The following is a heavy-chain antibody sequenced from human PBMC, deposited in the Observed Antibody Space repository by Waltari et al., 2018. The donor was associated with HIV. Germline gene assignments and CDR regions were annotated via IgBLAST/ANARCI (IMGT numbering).Heavy chain of an antibody. D-gene: IGHD3-3*01. Sequence: EVQLSESGGGLVQPGESLRLSCVGSDFNVTTYDMAWVRQTPGRGLHWISSLSRSDLETYYADSVNGRFSVSRDDAENTLHLHMDRLTVDDTALYYCVRVAATASAPFDLWGQGTLVTVSS. CDR3: VRVAATASAPFDL. CDR1: DFNVTTYD. V-gene: IGHV3-23*01. CDR2: LSRSDLET. J-gene: IGHJ4*02.